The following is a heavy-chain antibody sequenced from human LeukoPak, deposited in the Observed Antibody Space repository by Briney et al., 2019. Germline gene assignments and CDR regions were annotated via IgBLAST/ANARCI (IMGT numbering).Heavy chain of an antibody. CDR1: GGSISSSSYY. Sequence: SETLSLICTVSGGSISSSSYYWAWIRQPPDKGLEWIGSIYYSGSTYYNPSLESRGTISVDTSKNQFSLKLTSVTAADTAVYYCARVWYSSGWTNWYFDLWGRGTLVTVSS. D-gene: IGHD6-19*01. CDR2: IYYSGST. J-gene: IGHJ2*01. CDR3: ARVWYSSGWTNWYFDL. V-gene: IGHV4-39*07.